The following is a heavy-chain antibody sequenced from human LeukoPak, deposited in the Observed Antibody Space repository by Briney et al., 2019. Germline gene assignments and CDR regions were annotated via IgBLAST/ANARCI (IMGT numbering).Heavy chain of an antibody. J-gene: IGHJ4*02. D-gene: IGHD3-22*01. V-gene: IGHV3-30*03. CDR2: ISYDGSNK. CDR3: AREGYDSSGYD. CDR1: GFTFSSYG. Sequence: GGSLRLSCAASGFTFSSYGMHWVRQAPGKGLEWVAVISYDGSNKYYADSVKGRFTISRDNAKNSLYLQMNSLRAEDTAVYYCAREGYDSSGYDWGQGTLVTVSS.